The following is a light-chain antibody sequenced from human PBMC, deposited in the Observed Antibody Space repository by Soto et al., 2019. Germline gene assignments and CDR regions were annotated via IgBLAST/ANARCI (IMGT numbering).Light chain of an antibody. J-gene: IGKJ1*01. V-gene: IGKV1-5*03. CDR3: QQYNSAWT. Sequence: DIPMTQSPSTLPASVGDRVTITCRAIQSISSWSAWYQQKPGKAPKLLIYKASSLESGVPSRFSGSGAGTDFTLTISSLQPDDFATYYGQQYNSAWTFGQGAKVEIK. CDR1: QSISSW. CDR2: KAS.